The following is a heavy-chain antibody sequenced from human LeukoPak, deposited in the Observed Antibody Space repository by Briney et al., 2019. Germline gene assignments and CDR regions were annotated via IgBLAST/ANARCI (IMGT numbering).Heavy chain of an antibody. CDR1: GFTFSTFA. CDR3: AKAPDSSGFPSYFDS. Sequence: GGSLRLSCAVSGFTFSTFAMNWVRQAPGKGLEWVSSLSDSAVSSYYADSVKGRFTISTDNSKNTLYLQMNSLRAEDTATYYCAKAPDSSGFPSYFDSWGQGTLVAVSS. V-gene: IGHV3-23*01. D-gene: IGHD3-22*01. CDR2: LSDSAVSS. J-gene: IGHJ4*02.